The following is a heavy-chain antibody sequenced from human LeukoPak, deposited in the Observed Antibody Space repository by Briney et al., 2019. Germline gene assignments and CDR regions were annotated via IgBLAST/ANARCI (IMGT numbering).Heavy chain of an antibody. CDR1: GFTFSSYS. CDR3: ARGARGQVRDSHFDH. V-gene: IGHV3-21*01. CDR2: ISSSSSYI. Sequence: GGSLRLSCAASGFTFSSYSMNCVRQAPGKGLEWVSSISSSSSYIYYADSVKGRFTISRDNAKNSLYLQMNSLRAEDTAVYYCARGARGQVRDSHFDHWGQGTLVTVSS. D-gene: IGHD2-21*02. J-gene: IGHJ4*02.